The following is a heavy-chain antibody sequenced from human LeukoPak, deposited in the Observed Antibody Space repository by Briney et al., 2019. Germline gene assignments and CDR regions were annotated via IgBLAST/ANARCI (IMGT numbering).Heavy chain of an antibody. V-gene: IGHV4-59*01. CDR3: ASVYGGSKKLDY. Sequence: SETLSLTCTVSGGSISSYYWSWIRQPPGKGLEWIGYIYYSGSTNYNPSLKSRVTISVDTSKSQFSLKLSSVTAADTAVYYCASVYGGSKKLDYWGQGTLVTVSS. J-gene: IGHJ4*02. CDR2: IYYSGST. CDR1: GGSISSYY. D-gene: IGHD5-12*01.